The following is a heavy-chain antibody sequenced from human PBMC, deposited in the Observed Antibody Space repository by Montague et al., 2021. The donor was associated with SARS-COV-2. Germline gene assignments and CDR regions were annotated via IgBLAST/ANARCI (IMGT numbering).Heavy chain of an antibody. CDR3: AKVWGYYDSSGYCYVWGFDH. V-gene: IGHV3-23*01. CDR1: GFTFNSHA. CDR2: ISSRGYYT. J-gene: IGHJ4*02. Sequence: SLRLSCAASGFTFNSHAMTWVRQPPGKGLDWVSTISSRGYYTYFADSVKGRFTISRDNSNSTVFLQMNSLRVEDTAVYYCAKVWGYYDSSGYCYVWGFDHRGQGTLVTVSS. D-gene: IGHD3-22*01.